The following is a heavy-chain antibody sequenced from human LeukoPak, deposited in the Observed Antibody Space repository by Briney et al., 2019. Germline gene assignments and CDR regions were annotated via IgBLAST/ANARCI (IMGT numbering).Heavy chain of an antibody. CDR2: ISGSGYST. CDR3: AKGPDYYDNSGYYPDY. Sequence: GGSLRLSCAASGFTFSSYEMSWVRQAPGKGLEWVSAISGSGYSTYYADSVKGRFTISRDNPKNTLYLQMNSLRVEDTAIYYCAKGPDYYDNSGYYPDYWGQGTLVTVSS. D-gene: IGHD3-22*01. CDR1: GFTFSSYE. J-gene: IGHJ4*02. V-gene: IGHV3-23*01.